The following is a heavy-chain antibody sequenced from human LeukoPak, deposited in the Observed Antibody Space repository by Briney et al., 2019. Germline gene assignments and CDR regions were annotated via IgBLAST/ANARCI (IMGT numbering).Heavy chain of an antibody. D-gene: IGHD2-2*01. CDR1: GGSFSGYY. Sequence: SETLSLTCAVYGGSFSGYYWSWIRQPPGKGLEWIGEINHSGSTNNNPSLKSRVTISVDTSKNQFSLKLSSVTAADTAVYYCARFTDGYQNDAFDIWGQGTMVTVSS. CDR3: ARFTDGYQNDAFDI. CDR2: INHSGST. J-gene: IGHJ3*02. V-gene: IGHV4-34*01.